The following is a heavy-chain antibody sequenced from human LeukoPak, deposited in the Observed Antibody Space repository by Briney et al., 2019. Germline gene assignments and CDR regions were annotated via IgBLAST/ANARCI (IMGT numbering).Heavy chain of an antibody. Sequence: ASVKVSCKASGYTFTGNHMHWVRQAPGQGLEWMGWINPNSGGTNYAQKFQGRVIMTRDTSISTAYMELSRLGSDDTAVYYCARGGSTDSIHSCGGNCYFLDYWGLGTLVTVSS. CDR2: INPNSGGT. D-gene: IGHD2-21*02. V-gene: IGHV1-2*02. J-gene: IGHJ4*02. CDR1: GYTFTGNH. CDR3: ARGGSTDSIHSCGGNCYFLDY.